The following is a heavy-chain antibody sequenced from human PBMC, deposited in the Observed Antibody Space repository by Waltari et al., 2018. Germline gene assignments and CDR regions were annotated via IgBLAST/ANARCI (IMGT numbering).Heavy chain of an antibody. V-gene: IGHV1-69*10. CDR1: GYTFTSYG. CDR2: IIPILGIA. J-gene: IGHJ3*02. Sequence: LVQSGAEVKKPGASVKVSCKASGYTFTSYGISWVRQAPGQGLEWMGWIIPILGIANYAQKFQGRVTITADKSTSTAYMELSSLRSEDTAVYYCARDLGRRWLQLDDAFDIWGQGTMVTVSS. D-gene: IGHD5-12*01. CDR3: ARDLGRRWLQLDDAFDI.